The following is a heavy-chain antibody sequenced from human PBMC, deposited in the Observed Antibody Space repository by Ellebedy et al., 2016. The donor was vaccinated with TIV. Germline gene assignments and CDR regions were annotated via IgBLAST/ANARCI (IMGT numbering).Heavy chain of an antibody. D-gene: IGHD1-26*01. V-gene: IGHV1-18*01. CDR3: ARKHTLIVGAAIDY. Sequence: AASVKVSCKASGYTFTSYGISWVRQAPGQGLEWMGWISAYNGNTNYAQKLQGRVTMTTDTSTSTAYMELRSLRSDDTAVYYCARKHTLIVGAAIDYWGQGTLVTVSS. CDR1: GYTFTSYG. J-gene: IGHJ4*02. CDR2: ISAYNGNT.